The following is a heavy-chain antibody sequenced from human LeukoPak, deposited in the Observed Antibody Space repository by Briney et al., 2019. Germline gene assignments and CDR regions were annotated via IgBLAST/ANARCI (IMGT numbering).Heavy chain of an antibody. V-gene: IGHV3-7*01. J-gene: IGHJ4*02. Sequence: PGGSLRLSCAASGFTFSSHWMTWVRQPPGKGLEWVANIKYDGSAKYYGDSVKGRFTISRDNTKNSLYLQMNSLRAEDTAVYYCARVIVLVEGASDHFDYWGQGTPATVHS. CDR2: IKYDGSAK. CDR3: ARVIVLVEGASDHFDY. CDR1: GFTFSSHW. D-gene: IGHD2-2*01.